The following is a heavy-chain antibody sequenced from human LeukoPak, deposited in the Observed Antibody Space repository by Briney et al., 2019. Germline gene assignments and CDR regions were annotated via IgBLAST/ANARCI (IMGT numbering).Heavy chain of an antibody. D-gene: IGHD3-9*01. CDR1: GDSISSSSYY. V-gene: IGHV4-39*01. Sequence: PSETLSLTCTVSGDSISSSSYYWGWIRQPPGKGLEWIGLTYYTGNTHFHPSLDRRIAISVDTSKNQFSLKMTSVTAADTAVYYCARHVYDILTGYAYYFDYWGQGTLVTVSS. J-gene: IGHJ4*02. CDR2: TYYTGNT. CDR3: ARHVYDILTGYAYYFDY.